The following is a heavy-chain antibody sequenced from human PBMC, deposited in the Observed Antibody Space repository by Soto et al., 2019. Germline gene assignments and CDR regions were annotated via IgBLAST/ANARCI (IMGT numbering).Heavy chain of an antibody. V-gene: IGHV1-18*01. CDR1: GGTFSSYA. D-gene: IGHD4-17*01. CDR3: ARPTTVVTQRAFDAFDI. CDR2: ISAYNGNT. J-gene: IGHJ3*02. Sequence: ASVKVSCKASGGTFSSYAISWVRQAPGQGLEWMGWISAYNGNTNYAQKLQGRVTMTTDTSTSTAYMELRSLRSDDTAVYYCARPTTVVTQRAFDAFDIWGQGTMVTVSS.